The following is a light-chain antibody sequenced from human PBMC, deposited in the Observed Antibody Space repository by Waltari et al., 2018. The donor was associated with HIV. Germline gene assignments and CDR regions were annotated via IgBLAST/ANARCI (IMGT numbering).Light chain of an antibody. Sequence: TVLTQSPVTLSLAPGERATLSCRASQSVSNGYLAWYQQKPGHIPRLVIYGESIRASGIPDSFSASGSGTAFTLTIHRLEPDAFAVYYCQQFSRPPYTFGQGTKLEIK. CDR1: QSVSNGY. J-gene: IGKJ2*01. V-gene: IGKV3-20*01. CDR2: GES. CDR3: QQFSRPPYT.